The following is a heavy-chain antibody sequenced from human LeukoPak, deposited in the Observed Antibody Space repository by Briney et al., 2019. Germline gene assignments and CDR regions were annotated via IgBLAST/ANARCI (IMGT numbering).Heavy chain of an antibody. CDR1: GGSISSYY. J-gene: IGHJ5*02. Sequence: SETLSLTCTVSGGSISSYYWSWIRQPPGKGLEWIGYIYYSGSTNYNPSLKSRVTISVDTSKNQFSLKLSSVTAADTAVYYCARGGLFVVVPAAPGPNWFDPWGQGTLVTVSS. V-gene: IGHV4-59*01. CDR2: IYYSGST. CDR3: ARGGLFVVVPAAPGPNWFDP. D-gene: IGHD2-2*01.